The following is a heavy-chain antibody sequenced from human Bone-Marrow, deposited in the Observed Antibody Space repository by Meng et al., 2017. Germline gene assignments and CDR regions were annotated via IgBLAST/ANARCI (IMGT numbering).Heavy chain of an antibody. CDR2: INHSGST. D-gene: IGHD3-22*01. CDR3: ARARLYYYDSSGYPSYFDY. CDR1: GGSFSGYY. V-gene: IGHV4-34*01. Sequence: QGDHRQAGAGLLKPSQTLSLTCAVYGGSFSGYYWSWIRQPPGKGLEWIGEINHSGSTNYNPSLKSRVTISVDTSKNQFSLKLSSVTAADTAVYYCARARLYYYDSSGYPSYFDYWGQGTLVTVSS. J-gene: IGHJ4*02.